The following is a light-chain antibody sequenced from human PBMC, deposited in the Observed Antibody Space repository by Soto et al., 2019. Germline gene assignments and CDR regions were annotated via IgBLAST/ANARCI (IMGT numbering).Light chain of an antibody. CDR2: GAS. CDR1: QTVSANY. CDR3: QQYGRSPH. V-gene: IGKV3-20*01. Sequence: ELVLTQSPGTLSLTPGERATLSCRASQTVSANYLAWYQQKAGQAPRLLIYGASNRATGIPDRFSGSGTGTDFILTISRLEPEDFAVYYCQQYGRSPHFGPGTKVDIK. J-gene: IGKJ3*01.